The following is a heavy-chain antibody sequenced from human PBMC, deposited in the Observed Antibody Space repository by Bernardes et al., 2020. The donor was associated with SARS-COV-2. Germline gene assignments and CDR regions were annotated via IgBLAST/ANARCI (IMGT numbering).Heavy chain of an antibody. Sequence: ASVKVSCKASGYTFTSYAMHWVRQAPGQRLEWMGWINAGNGNTKFSQKFQGRVTITRDTSASTAYMELSSLRSEDTAVYYCALPADHYYYYGMDVWGQGTTVTVSS. CDR1: GYTFTSYA. V-gene: IGHV1-3*01. D-gene: IGHD2-2*01. CDR2: INAGNGNT. J-gene: IGHJ6*02. CDR3: ALPADHYYYYGMDV.